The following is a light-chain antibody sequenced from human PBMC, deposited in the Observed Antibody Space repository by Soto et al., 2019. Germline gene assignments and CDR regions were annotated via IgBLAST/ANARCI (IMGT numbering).Light chain of an antibody. Sequence: QSALTQPPSASGSPGQSVTISCTGTSSDVGAFNFVSWYQQHPGKAPKLIIYEVSKRPSGVPDRFSGSKSGNTASLTVSGLQADDEVEYYCASLQGGNNYVFGTGTKVTVL. CDR1: SSDVGAFNF. CDR2: EVS. CDR3: ASLQGGNNYV. V-gene: IGLV2-8*01. J-gene: IGLJ1*01.